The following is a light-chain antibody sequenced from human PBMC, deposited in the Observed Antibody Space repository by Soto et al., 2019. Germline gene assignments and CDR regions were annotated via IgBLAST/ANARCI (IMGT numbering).Light chain of an antibody. J-gene: IGKJ2*02. CDR3: QQYYSTPCT. V-gene: IGKV4-1*01. Sequence: DIVMTPSPDSLAVSLGERATINCKSSQRVLYSSNNKKYLAWYQQKPGQPPKLLIYWASTRESGVPDRFSGSGSGTDFTLTISSLQAEDVAVYYCQQYYSTPCTFGQGTKLEIK. CDR1: QRVLYSSNNKKY. CDR2: WAS.